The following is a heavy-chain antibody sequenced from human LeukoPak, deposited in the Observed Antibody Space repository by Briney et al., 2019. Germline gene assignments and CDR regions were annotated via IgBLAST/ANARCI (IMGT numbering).Heavy chain of an antibody. J-gene: IGHJ2*01. D-gene: IGHD2-2*01. CDR2: IGTAGDT. V-gene: IGHV3-13*01. Sequence: PGGSLRLSCAASGFTFSSYDMHWVRQATGKGLEWVSAIGTAGDTYYPGSVKGRFTISRENAKNSLYLQMNSLRAGDTAVYYCAREKFVVVPAAIYRYFDLWGRGTLVTVSS. CDR3: AREKFVVVPAAIYRYFDL. CDR1: GFTFSSYD.